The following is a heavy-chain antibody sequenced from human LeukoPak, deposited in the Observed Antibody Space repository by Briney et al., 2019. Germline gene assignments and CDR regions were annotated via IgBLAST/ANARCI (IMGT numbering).Heavy chain of an antibody. J-gene: IGHJ6*03. CDR2: IHYTGTT. V-gene: IGHV4-39*07. CDR1: GGSIRSSSYN. CDR3: ARTGGSFYFYYYMDV. Sequence: SSETLSLTCTVSGGSIRSSSYNWGWIRQPPGKGLEWIGSIHYTGTTFYNPSLKSRVTISVDTSKNQFSLKLRSVTAADTAVYYCARTGGSFYFYYYMDVWGKGTTVTVSS. D-gene: IGHD1-26*01.